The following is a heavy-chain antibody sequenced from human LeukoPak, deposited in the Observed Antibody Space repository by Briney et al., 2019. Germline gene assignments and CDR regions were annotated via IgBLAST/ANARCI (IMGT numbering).Heavy chain of an antibody. Sequence: GRSLRLSRAASGFTFSSYGMHWVRQAPGKGLEWVAVISYDGSNKYYADSVKGRFTISRDNSKNTLYLQMNSLRAEDTAVYYCAKDRSTWGYYYGMDVWGQGTTVTVSS. CDR2: ISYDGSNK. V-gene: IGHV3-30*18. D-gene: IGHD1-26*01. CDR3: AKDRSTWGYYYGMDV. J-gene: IGHJ6*02. CDR1: GFTFSSYG.